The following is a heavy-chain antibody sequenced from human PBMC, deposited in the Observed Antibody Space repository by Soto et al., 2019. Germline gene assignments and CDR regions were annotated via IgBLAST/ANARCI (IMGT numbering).Heavy chain of an antibody. CDR1: GYTFTSYG. CDR2: ISAYNGNA. J-gene: IGHJ4*02. D-gene: IGHD5-12*01. Sequence: SVKVSCKASGYTFTSYGISWVRQAPGQGLEWMGWISAYNGNANYAQKPQGRVTLTTDTSTSTAYMELRSLRSDDTAVYYCATDLGWLQDALDYWGQGTLVTVSS. V-gene: IGHV1-18*01. CDR3: ATDLGWLQDALDY.